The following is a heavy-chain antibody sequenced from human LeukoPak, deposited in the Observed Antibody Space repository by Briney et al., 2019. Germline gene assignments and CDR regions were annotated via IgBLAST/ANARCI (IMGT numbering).Heavy chain of an antibody. CDR2: MNPNSGNT. J-gene: IGHJ6*03. CDR3: AREALSMVRGVIPDRDYYYYMDV. CDR1: GYTFTSYD. V-gene: IGHV1-8*01. Sequence: ASVKVSCKASGYTFTSYDINWVRQATGQGLEWMGWMNPNSGNTGYAQKFQGRVTMTRNTSISTAYMELGSLRSEDTAVYYCAREALSMVRGVIPDRDYYYYMDVWGKGTTVTVSS. D-gene: IGHD3-10*01.